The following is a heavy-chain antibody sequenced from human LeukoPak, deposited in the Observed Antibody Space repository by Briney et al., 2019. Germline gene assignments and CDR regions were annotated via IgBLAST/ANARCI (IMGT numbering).Heavy chain of an antibody. CDR2: ISSSTTYI. CDR3: ARGPYGSGSYVVY. J-gene: IGHJ4*02. V-gene: IGHV3-21*01. D-gene: IGHD3-10*01. CDR1: GFTFSDYS. Sequence: SGGSLRLSCAASGFTFSDYSMNWVRQAPGKGLEWVSSISSSTTYIYYADSLKGRFAISRDNAKNSLYLQMNSLRAEDTAVYYCARGPYGSGSYVVYRGQGTLVTVSS.